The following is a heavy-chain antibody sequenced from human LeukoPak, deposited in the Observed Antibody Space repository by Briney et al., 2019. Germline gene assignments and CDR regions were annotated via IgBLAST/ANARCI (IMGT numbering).Heavy chain of an antibody. CDR2: INHSGST. CDR1: GGSFSGYY. V-gene: IGHV4-34*01. D-gene: IGHD6-19*01. CDR3: ASSDGSGWVYPLYGMNV. J-gene: IGHJ6*02. Sequence: SETLSLTCAVYGGSFSGYYWSWIRQPPGKGLEWIGEINHSGSTNYNPSLKSRVTISVDTSKNQFSLKLSSVTAADTAVYYCASSDGSGWVYPLYGMNVWGQGTTVTVSS.